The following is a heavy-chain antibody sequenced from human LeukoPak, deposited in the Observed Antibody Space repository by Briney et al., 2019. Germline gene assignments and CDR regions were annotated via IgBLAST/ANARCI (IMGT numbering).Heavy chain of an antibody. CDR3: AELGITMIGGV. CDR2: ISSSSSSTI. Sequence: GGSLRLSCAASGFTFSSYSMNWVRQAPGKGLEWVSYISSSSSSTIYYADSVKGRFTISRDNAKNSLYLQMNSLRVEDTAVYYCAELGITMIGGVWGKGTTVTISS. J-gene: IGHJ6*04. D-gene: IGHD3-10*02. V-gene: IGHV3-48*01. CDR1: GFTFSSYS.